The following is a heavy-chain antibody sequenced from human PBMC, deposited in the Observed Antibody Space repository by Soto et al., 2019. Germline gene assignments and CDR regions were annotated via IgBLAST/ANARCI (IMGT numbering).Heavy chain of an antibody. CDR3: ARDRALELGDY. CDR1: GYTVTGYD. D-gene: IGHD1-26*01. CDR2: ISAYNGNT. V-gene: IGHV1-18*01. J-gene: IGHJ4*02. Sequence: ASVKVSCKASGYTVTGYDIHWVRQATGQGLEWMGWISAYNGNTNYAQKLQGRVTMTTDTSTSTAYMELRSLRSDDTAVYYCARDRALELGDYWGQGTLVTVSS.